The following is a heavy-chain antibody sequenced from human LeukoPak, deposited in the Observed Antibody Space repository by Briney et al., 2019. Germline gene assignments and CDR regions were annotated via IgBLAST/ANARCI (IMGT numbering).Heavy chain of an antibody. Sequence: SETLSLTCTVSGGSISSSSYYWGWIRQPPGKGLEWIGSIYYSGSTYYNPSLKSRVTISVDTSKNQFSLKLRSVTAADTAVYYCARDKGDYGDYYWFDPWGQGTLVTVSS. V-gene: IGHV4-39*07. CDR2: IYYSGST. J-gene: IGHJ5*02. CDR3: ARDKGDYGDYYWFDP. D-gene: IGHD4-17*01. CDR1: GGSISSSSYY.